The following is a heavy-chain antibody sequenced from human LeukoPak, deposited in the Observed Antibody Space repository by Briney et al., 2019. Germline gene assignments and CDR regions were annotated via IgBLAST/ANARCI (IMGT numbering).Heavy chain of an antibody. CDR3: ARDESGWFLFDY. J-gene: IGHJ4*02. Sequence: PSETLSLTCTVSGASVSSDNYYWSWIRQPPGKGLEWIGYIYYSGSTNYNPSLKSRVTISVDTSKNQFSLKLSSVTAADTAVYYCARDESGWFLFDYWGQGTLVTVSS. V-gene: IGHV4-61*01. CDR1: GASVSSDNYY. D-gene: IGHD6-19*01. CDR2: IYYSGST.